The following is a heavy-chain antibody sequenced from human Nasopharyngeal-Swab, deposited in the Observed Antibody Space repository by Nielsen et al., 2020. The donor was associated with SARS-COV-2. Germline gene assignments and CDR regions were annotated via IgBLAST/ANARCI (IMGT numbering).Heavy chain of an antibody. J-gene: IGHJ6*02. V-gene: IGHV4-59*13. CDR1: GGSFSSYY. Sequence: SETLSLTCAVYGGSFSSYYWSWIRQPPGKGLEWIGYIYYSGSTNYNPSLKSRVTISVDTSKNQFSLKLSSVTAADTAVYYCARVGGSGYGGLLDYYYYYGMDVWGQGTTVTVSS. CDR2: IYYSGST. D-gene: IGHD4-23*01. CDR3: ARVGGSGYGGLLDYYYYYGMDV.